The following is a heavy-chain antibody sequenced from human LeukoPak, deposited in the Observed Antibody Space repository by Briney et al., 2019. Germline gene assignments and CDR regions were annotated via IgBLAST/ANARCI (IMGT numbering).Heavy chain of an antibody. CDR2: IYYSGRT. CDR1: GGSISSYY. Sequence: PSETLSLTCTVSGGSISSYYWSWIRQPPGKGLEWIGYIYYSGRTNYNPSLKSRVTISVDTSKNQFSLKLSSVTAADTAVYYCARGMVRGVIRWFDPWGQGSLVTVSS. J-gene: IGHJ5*02. CDR3: ARGMVRGVIRWFDP. V-gene: IGHV4-59*01. D-gene: IGHD3-10*01.